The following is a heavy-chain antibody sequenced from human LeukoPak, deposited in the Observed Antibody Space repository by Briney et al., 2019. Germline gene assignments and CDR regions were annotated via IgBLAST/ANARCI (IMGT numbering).Heavy chain of an antibody. CDR3: AAIGGYNFDY. V-gene: IGHV3-23*01. CDR1: FXSYA. Sequence: FXSYAXXWXRQAPGKGLEWVSAISGSGGSTYYADSVKGRFTISRDNSKNTLYLQMNSLRAEDTAVYYCAAIGGYNFDYWGQGTXVTXSS. CDR2: ISGSGGST. D-gene: IGHD5-12*01. J-gene: IGHJ4*02.